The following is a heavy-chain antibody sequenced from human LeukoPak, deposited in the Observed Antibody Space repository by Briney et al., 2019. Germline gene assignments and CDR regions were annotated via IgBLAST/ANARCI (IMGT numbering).Heavy chain of an antibody. D-gene: IGHD3-22*01. Sequence: GESLKISCKGSGYGFTSYWIGWVRQMPGKGLDWMGIIYPGDSDTRYSPSFQGQVTISADKSISTAYLQWSSLKASDTAMYYCARRLIDYDSSGYYFDYWGQGTLVTVSS. J-gene: IGHJ4*02. V-gene: IGHV5-51*01. CDR1: GYGFTSYW. CDR2: IYPGDSDT. CDR3: ARRLIDYDSSGYYFDY.